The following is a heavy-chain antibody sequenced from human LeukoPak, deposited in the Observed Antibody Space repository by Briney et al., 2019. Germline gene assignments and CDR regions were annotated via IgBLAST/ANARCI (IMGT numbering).Heavy chain of an antibody. J-gene: IGHJ4*02. V-gene: IGHV5-51*01. CDR3: ARTVKETFFFEH. Sequence: GESLKIFCHGSGFHFISHWIGWVRPMPGKGLEWIGIIYPGDAEIRLTPSFQGQVTLSVDNSISTAYLQWSSLKASDAAVFYCARTVKETFFFEHWGQGTPVSVSS. CDR1: GFHFISHW. CDR2: IYPGDAEI. D-gene: IGHD2/OR15-2a*01.